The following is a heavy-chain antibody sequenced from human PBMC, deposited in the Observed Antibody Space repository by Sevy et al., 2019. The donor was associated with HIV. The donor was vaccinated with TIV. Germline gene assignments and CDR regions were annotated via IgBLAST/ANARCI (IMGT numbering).Heavy chain of an antibody. CDR2: IKAKIDGETT. Sequence: GGSLRLSCGGSGFNISSASMNWVRQAPGRGLEWVGRIKAKIDGETTDYGAPVKGRIIIARDDSRKTVNVQWNSVKSEDTAMYFCTTRPYGSIIDYWGQGTLVTVSS. V-gene: IGHV3-15*07. J-gene: IGHJ4*02. CDR3: TTRPYGSIIDY. D-gene: IGHD3-10*01. CDR1: GFNISSAS.